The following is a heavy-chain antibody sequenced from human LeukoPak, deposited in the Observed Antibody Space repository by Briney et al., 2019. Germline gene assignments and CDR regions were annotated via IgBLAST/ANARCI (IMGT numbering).Heavy chain of an antibody. CDR1: GGSISSGGYY. CDR3: AGLSVYYYDSSGYYYHY. D-gene: IGHD3-22*01. J-gene: IGHJ4*02. Sequence: SETLSLTCTVSGGSISSGGYYWSWIRQHPGKGLEWIGYICYSGSTYYNPSLKSRVTISVDTSKNQFSLKLSSVTAADTAVYYCAGLSVYYYDSSGYYYHYWGQGTLVTVSS. CDR2: ICYSGST. V-gene: IGHV4-31*03.